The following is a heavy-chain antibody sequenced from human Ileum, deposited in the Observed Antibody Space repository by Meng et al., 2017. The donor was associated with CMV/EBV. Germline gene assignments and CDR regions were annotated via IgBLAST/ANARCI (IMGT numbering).Heavy chain of an antibody. J-gene: IGHJ4*02. CDR3: AREGGGWYFDS. V-gene: IGHV4-30-4*01. Sequence: LRDSVPTLFQPYPSRAPLCSFSGDSLSTGDYDRSLIRHPPGKVPECIGYIYYSGSNLNNPSLKRPVNISLDKSKNQFSLRLRSVTAADTAVYFCAREGGGWYFDSWGQGTLVTVSS. CDR1: GDSLSTGDYD. D-gene: IGHD6-19*01. CDR2: IYYSGSN.